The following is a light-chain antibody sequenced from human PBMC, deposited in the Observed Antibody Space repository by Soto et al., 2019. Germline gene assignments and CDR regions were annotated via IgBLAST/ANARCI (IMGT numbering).Light chain of an antibody. CDR2: EVS. Sequence: QSALTQPASVSGSPVQSITISCTGTSSAVGGYNYVSWYQQHPGKAPKLIIYEVSNRPSGVSNRFSGSKSGNTASLTISGRQAEDEADYYCNSYTSKSTGVFGTGTKVTVL. V-gene: IGLV2-14*01. CDR3: NSYTSKSTGV. J-gene: IGLJ1*01. CDR1: SSAVGGYNY.